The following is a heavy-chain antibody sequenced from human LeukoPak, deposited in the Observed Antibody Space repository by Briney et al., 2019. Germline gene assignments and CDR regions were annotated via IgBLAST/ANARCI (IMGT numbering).Heavy chain of an antibody. CDR2: ISAYNGNT. J-gene: IGHJ4*01. Sequence: GASVKVPCKASDYTFTSYGISWVRQAPGQGLEWMGWISAYNGNTNYAQKLQGRVTMTTDTSTSTAYMELRSLRSDDTAVYYCARDLRSYYYDSSGYYLLYWGQGTLVTVSS. CDR1: DYTFTSYG. CDR3: ARDLRSYYYDSSGYYLLY. D-gene: IGHD3-22*01. V-gene: IGHV1-18*01.